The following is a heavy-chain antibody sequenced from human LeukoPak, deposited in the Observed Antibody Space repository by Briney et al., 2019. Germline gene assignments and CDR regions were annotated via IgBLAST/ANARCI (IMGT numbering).Heavy chain of an antibody. J-gene: IGHJ5*02. V-gene: IGHV4-34*01. CDR3: ARVKPYYDFWSGYYYNWFDP. CDR2: INHSGST. CDR1: GGSFSGYC. Sequence: SETLSLTCAVYGGSFSGYCWSWIRQPPGKGLEWIGEINHSGSTNYNPSLKSRVTISVDTSKNQFSLKLSSVTAADTAVYYCARVKPYYDFWSGYYYNWFDPWGQGTLVTVSS. D-gene: IGHD3-3*01.